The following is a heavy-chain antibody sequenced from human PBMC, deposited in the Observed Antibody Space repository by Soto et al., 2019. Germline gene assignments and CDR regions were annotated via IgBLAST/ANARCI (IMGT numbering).Heavy chain of an antibody. D-gene: IGHD7-27*01. CDR2: YYGGST. Sequence: PSETLSLTCTVSGDSISTDYWSWIRQSPGKGLEWIGFYYGGSTNYNPSLKSRVTISVDTPKNQFSLKLSSVTAADTAVYYCAKNWNWGSLVHWGQGTLVTVSS. J-gene: IGHJ4*02. CDR1: GDSISTDY. CDR3: AKNWNWGSLVH. V-gene: IGHV4-59*08.